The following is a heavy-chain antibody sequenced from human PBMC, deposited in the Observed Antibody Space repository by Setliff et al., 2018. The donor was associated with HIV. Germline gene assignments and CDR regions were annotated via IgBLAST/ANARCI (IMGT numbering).Heavy chain of an antibody. Sequence: PSETLSLTCTVSGGSVNSATYYWSWIRQHPGKGLEWIGYIDYSGSAFYNPSLKSRITISVDTSKNQFSLRMKSVTAADTAMYYRAREGKTAMVTKYDYWGQGTMVTVSS. CDR3: AREGKTAMVTKYDY. D-gene: IGHD5-18*01. CDR1: GGSVNSATYY. J-gene: IGHJ4*02. CDR2: IDYSGSA. V-gene: IGHV4-31*03.